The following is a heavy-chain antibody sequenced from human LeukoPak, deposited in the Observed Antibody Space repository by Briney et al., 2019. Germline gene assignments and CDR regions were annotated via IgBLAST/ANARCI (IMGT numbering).Heavy chain of an antibody. CDR3: ARGLYGPGYYFDY. CDR1: GGSFSGYY. D-gene: IGHD3-10*01. V-gene: IGHV4-34*01. CDR2: INHSGST. J-gene: IGHJ4*02. Sequence: SETLSLTCAVYGGSFSGYYWSWIRQPPGKGLEWIGEINHSGSTNYNPSLKSRVTISVDTSKNQFSLKLSSVTAADTAVYYCARGLYGPGYYFDYWGQGTLVTVSS.